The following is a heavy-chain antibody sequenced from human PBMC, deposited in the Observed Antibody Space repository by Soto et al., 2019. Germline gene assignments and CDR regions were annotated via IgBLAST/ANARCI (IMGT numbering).Heavy chain of an antibody. D-gene: IGHD3-10*01. CDR1: GFTFSSYW. Sequence: EVQLVESGGGLVQPGGSLRLSCAASGFTFSSYWMHWVRQAPGKGLVWVSRINSDGSSTSYADSVKGRFTISRDNAKITLYLQMNSLRAEDTAVYYCARDRYYYGSGSFADYWGQGTLVTVSS. J-gene: IGHJ4*02. CDR2: INSDGSST. CDR3: ARDRYYYGSGSFADY. V-gene: IGHV3-74*01.